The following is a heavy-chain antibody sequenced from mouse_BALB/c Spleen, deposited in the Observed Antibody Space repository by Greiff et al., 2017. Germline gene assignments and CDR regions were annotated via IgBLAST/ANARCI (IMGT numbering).Heavy chain of an antibody. V-gene: IGHV5-17*02. Sequence: EVKLVESGGGLVQPGGSRKLSCAASGFTFSSFGMHWVRQAPEKGLEWVAYISSGSSTIYYADTVKGRFTISRDNPKNTLFLQMTSLRSEDATMYYCARSPNYYGTPYYLDYWGQGTTLTVSS. CDR3: ARSPNYYGTPYYLDY. CDR1: GFTFSSFG. D-gene: IGHD1-1*01. CDR2: ISSGSSTI. J-gene: IGHJ2*01.